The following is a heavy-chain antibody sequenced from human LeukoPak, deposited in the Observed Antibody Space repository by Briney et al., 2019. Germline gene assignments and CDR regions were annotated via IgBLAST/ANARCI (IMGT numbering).Heavy chain of an antibody. CDR2: INHSGST. D-gene: IGHD2-15*01. Sequence: SETLSLTCAVYGGSFGGYYWSWVRQPPGKGLEWIGAINHSGSTNYNPSLKSRVTISVDTSKNQFSLKLSSVTAADTAVYYCARVSPYCSGGSCYFDYWGQGTLVTVSS. V-gene: IGHV4-34*01. CDR3: ARVSPYCSGGSCYFDY. J-gene: IGHJ4*02. CDR1: GGSFGGYY.